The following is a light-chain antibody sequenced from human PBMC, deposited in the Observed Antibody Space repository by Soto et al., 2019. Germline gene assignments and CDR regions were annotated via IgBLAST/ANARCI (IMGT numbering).Light chain of an antibody. Sequence: EIVMTQSPLSLPVTPGEPASISCRSSQSLLHSNGYIYLDWYLQKPGQSPQLLIYLGSNRASGVPYRFSGSGSGTDFTLKISRVEAEDVGMYYGMQVLQTPPTFGPGNKVDIQ. CDR1: QSLLHSNGYIY. CDR2: LGS. J-gene: IGKJ3*01. V-gene: IGKV2-28*01. CDR3: MQVLQTPPT.